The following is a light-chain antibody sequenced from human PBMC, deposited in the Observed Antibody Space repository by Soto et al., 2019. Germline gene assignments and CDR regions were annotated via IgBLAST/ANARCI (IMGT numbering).Light chain of an antibody. V-gene: IGKV1-5*03. CDR2: KTS. CDR1: QNIVNW. CDR3: QQSESHPMYT. J-gene: IGKJ2*01. Sequence: DIQMTQSPSTLSASVGDRVTITCRARQNIVNWLAWYQQKPGKAPNLLIYKTSTLQRGVPSRFSGSGSGTEFTLTISSLQPDDFAKYYCQQSESHPMYTFGQGTKVDI.